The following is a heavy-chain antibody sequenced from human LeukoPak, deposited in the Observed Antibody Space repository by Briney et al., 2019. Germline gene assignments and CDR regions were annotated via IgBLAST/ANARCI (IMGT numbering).Heavy chain of an antibody. CDR1: GFTFSSYA. Sequence: GGSLRLSCAASGFTFSSYAMHWVRQAPGKGLEWVAVISYDGSNKYYADSVKGRFTISRDNSKNTLYLQMNSLRAEDTAVYYCARDSSGLPLDYWGQGTLVTVSS. D-gene: IGHD3-22*01. CDR3: ARDSSGLPLDY. CDR2: ISYDGSNK. J-gene: IGHJ4*02. V-gene: IGHV3-30-3*01.